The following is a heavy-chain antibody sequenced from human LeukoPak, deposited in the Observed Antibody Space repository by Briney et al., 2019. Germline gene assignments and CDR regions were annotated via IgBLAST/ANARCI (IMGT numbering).Heavy chain of an antibody. V-gene: IGHV1-18*01. D-gene: IGHD3-22*01. CDR1: GYTFTSYG. Sequence: GASVKVSCKASGYTFTSYGISGVRQAPGQGFEGMGWISAYNGNTHYAQKLQGSVTMTTDTSTSTVYMELRSLRSDDTAVYYCARGSPPRRNYDSRGYYSYYFDYWGQGTLVTVSS. CDR3: ARGSPPRRNYDSRGYYSYYFDY. J-gene: IGHJ4*02. CDR2: ISAYNGNT.